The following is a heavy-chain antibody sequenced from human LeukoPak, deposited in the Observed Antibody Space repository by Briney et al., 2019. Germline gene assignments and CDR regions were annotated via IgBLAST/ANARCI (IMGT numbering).Heavy chain of an antibody. D-gene: IGHD5/OR15-5a*01. CDR3: ATWVVVS. V-gene: IGHV3-74*01. CDR2: IDGDGSST. Sequence: QPGGSLRLSSAASEFTFSSFWMHWVRQPPGKGLVWVSRIDGDGSSTTYADSVKGRFTISRDNAKNMLYLQMNSLRAEDTAVYYCATWVVVSWGQGTMVTVSS. CDR1: EFTFSSFW. J-gene: IGHJ3*01.